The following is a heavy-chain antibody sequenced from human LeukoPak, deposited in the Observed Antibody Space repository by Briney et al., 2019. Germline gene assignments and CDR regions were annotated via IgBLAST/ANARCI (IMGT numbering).Heavy chain of an antibody. CDR1: GITFRRSG. Sequence: GGSLRLSCAASGITFRRSGMHSVRQAPGKGLEWVTFIQNDGSDKSYAASVQGRFTISRDNSKNTVYLHMNSLRADDTALYYCAREGGRAAPGRFDYWGQGTLVTVSS. D-gene: IGHD6-13*01. CDR3: AREGGRAAPGRFDY. V-gene: IGHV3-30*02. J-gene: IGHJ4*02. CDR2: IQNDGSDK.